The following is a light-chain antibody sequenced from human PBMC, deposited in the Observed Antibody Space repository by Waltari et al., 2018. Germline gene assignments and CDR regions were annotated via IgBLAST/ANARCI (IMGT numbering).Light chain of an antibody. CDR1: QSVSSD. CDR2: AAS. V-gene: IGKV3-15*01. CDR3: QQYNNWPLT. J-gene: IGKJ1*01. Sequence: EIVLTQSPVTLSVSPGERATLSCRASQSVSSDLAWYQQKSGQAPRLLIYAASNRATGNPARFNGGGSGTEFTLTISSLQSGDSAVYYCQQYNNWPLTFGQGTKVEIK.